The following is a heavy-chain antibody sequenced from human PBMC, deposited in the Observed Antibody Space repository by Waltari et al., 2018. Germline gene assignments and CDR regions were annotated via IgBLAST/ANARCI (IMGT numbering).Heavy chain of an antibody. J-gene: IGHJ4*02. V-gene: IGHV1-46*01. CDR1: GYTLTNYH. Sequence: QVRLVQSGAEVKKPGASVKVSCKASGYTLTNYHMHWVRQAPGQGLEWMGIINPSGGGTTYAQKFQGRVTMTRDTSTSTVYMELSSLRSEDTAVFYCATDPGIDFAYWGQGSRLTVSS. CDR3: ATDPGIDFAY. D-gene: IGHD1-26*01. CDR2: INPSGGGT.